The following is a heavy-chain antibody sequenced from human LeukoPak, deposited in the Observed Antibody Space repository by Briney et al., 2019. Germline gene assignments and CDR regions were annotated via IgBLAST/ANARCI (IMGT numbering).Heavy chain of an antibody. CDR3: ARHSSVLPFDY. J-gene: IGHJ4*02. V-gene: IGHV4-39*01. Sequence: PSETLSLTCTVSGGSISSSSYYWGWIRQPPGKGLEWIGSLYYSGSTYYNPSLKSRVNIFVDTSRNQFSLKLSSVTAADTAVYYCARHSSVLPFDYWGQGTLVTVSS. CDR1: GGSISSSSYY. CDR2: LYYSGST. D-gene: IGHD3-10*01.